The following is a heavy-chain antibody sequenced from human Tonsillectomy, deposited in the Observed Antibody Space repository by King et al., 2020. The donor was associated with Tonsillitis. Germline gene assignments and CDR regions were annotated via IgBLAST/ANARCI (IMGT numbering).Heavy chain of an antibody. D-gene: IGHD6-6*01. CDR1: GLTFSSHA. V-gene: IGHV3-23*04. CDR3: AKDRYSTSSAGALDY. CDR2: ISGRGDGT. Sequence: VQLVESGGGLVQPGGSLRLSCAASGLTFSSHAMNWVRPAPGKGLEWVSAISGRGDGTYYADSVKGRFTSSRDNSKSTLYLQMSGLRAEDTAVYYCAKDRYSTSSAGALDYWGQGTLVTVSS. J-gene: IGHJ4*02.